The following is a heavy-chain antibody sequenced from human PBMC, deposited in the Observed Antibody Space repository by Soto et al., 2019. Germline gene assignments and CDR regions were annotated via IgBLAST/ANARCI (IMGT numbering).Heavy chain of an antibody. CDR1: GFTFSSYG. CDR3: AKDLGRFLDQYYFDY. J-gene: IGHJ4*02. CDR2: ISYDGGKK. D-gene: IGHD3-3*01. Sequence: GGSLRLSCAASGFTFSSYGMHWVRQAPGKGLEWVAIISYDGGKKYYADSVKGRSTISRDNSKNTLYLQMNSLRAEDTAVYYCAKDLGRFLDQYYFDYWGQGTLVTVSS. V-gene: IGHV3-30*18.